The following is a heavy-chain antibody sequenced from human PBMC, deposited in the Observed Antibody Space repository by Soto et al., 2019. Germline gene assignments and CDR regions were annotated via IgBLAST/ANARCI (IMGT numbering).Heavy chain of an antibody. D-gene: IGHD4-17*01. CDR2: SSYDGSNN. CDR1: GFTFSNFA. J-gene: IGHJ4*02. V-gene: IGHV3-30-3*01. Sequence: GGSLRLSCAGSGFTFSNFAMSWVRQAPGKGLEWVAASSYDGSNNFYADSVKGRFIISRDNSKNTLDLQLNTLRAEDTAVYYCAGVFYGGNSVNNYWGQGTPVNVSS. CDR3: AGVFYGGNSVNNY.